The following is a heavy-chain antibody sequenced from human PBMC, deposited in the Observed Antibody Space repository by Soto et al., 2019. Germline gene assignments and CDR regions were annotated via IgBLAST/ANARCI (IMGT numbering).Heavy chain of an antibody. D-gene: IGHD3-3*01. J-gene: IGHJ6*02. Sequence: TLSLTCAVSGGSISSGGYSWSWIRQPPGKGLEWIGYIYHSGSTYYNPSLKSRVTISVDRSKNQFSLKLSSVTAADTAVYYCARAGYDFWSGTIGGMDVWGQGTTVTVSS. V-gene: IGHV4-30-2*01. CDR1: GGSISSGGYS. CDR3: ARAGYDFWSGTIGGMDV. CDR2: IYHSGST.